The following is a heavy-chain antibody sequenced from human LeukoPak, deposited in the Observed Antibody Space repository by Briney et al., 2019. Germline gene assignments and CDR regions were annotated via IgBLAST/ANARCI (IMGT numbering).Heavy chain of an antibody. CDR2: IIPSLGGA. CDR3: ARQRIAAPYDS. D-gene: IGHD6-13*01. Sequence: SVKPSCNASRATFSGYATNRERQAPGHRPEWMGRIIPSLGGANYAQNFQGRVTFTADKSTLTAYMELSSLRSEDTAVYYCARQRIAAPYDSWGQGTLVTVSS. CDR1: RATFSGYA. V-gene: IGHV1-69*04. J-gene: IGHJ5*02.